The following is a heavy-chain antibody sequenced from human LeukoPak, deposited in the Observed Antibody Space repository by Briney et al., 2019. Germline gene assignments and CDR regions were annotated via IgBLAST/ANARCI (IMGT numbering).Heavy chain of an antibody. CDR1: GFTFSSYA. Sequence: GGSLRLSCAASGFTFSSYAMSWVRQPPGKGLEWVSTISGSGGSTYYADSVKGRFTISRDNSKNTLYLQMSSLIPEDTAVYYCVKGGQWLVPYYFDYWGQGTLVTVSS. CDR3: VKGGQWLVPYYFDY. CDR2: ISGSGGST. V-gene: IGHV3-23*01. J-gene: IGHJ4*02. D-gene: IGHD6-19*01.